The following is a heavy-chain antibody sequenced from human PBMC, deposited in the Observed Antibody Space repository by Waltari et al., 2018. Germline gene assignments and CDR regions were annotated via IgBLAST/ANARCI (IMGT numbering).Heavy chain of an antibody. D-gene: IGHD6-6*01. V-gene: IGHV3-74*01. CDR3: TRAFVNIAARGMDV. CDR1: GFTFSGHW. CDR2: IDSDGRST. J-gene: IGHJ6*02. Sequence: EVQLVESGGSLVQPGGSLRLSCMASGFTFSGHWLYWVRQAPGKGLVWVSRIDSDGRSTSYADSVKGRFTISRDNAKNTLYLQMNTLRAEDTAVYYCTRAFVNIAARGMDVWGQGTTVTVSS.